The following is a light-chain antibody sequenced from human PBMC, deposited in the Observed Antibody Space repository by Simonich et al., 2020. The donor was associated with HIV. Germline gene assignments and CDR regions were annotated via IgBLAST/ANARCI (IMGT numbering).Light chain of an antibody. J-gene: IGKJ2*01. CDR3: QQYYSTPYT. V-gene: IGKV1-NL1*01. CDR2: AAT. Sequence: DIQMTQSPSSLSASVGDRVTITCRASQGISNSLAWYQQKPGKAPKLLLYAATRLESGVPARFSGSGSGTDYTLTISSLQPEDFATYYCQQYYSTPYTFGQGTKLEIK. CDR1: QGISNS.